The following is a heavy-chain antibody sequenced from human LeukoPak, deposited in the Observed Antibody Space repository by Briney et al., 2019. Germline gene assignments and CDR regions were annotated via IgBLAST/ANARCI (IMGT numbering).Heavy chain of an antibody. Sequence: SETLSLTCSVSGASISSSSYYWGWIRQPPGKGLEWIGSIYYSGSTYYNPSLKSRVTISVDTSKNQFSLKLSSVTAADTAVYYCARAGYGDSDFDYWGQGTLVTVSS. J-gene: IGHJ4*02. CDR1: GASISSSSYY. D-gene: IGHD4-17*01. CDR2: IYYSGST. CDR3: ARAGYGDSDFDY. V-gene: IGHV4-39*07.